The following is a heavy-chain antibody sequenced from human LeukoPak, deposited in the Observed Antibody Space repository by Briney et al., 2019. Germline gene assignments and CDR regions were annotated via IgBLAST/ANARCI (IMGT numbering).Heavy chain of an antibody. CDR2: ISYTGST. J-gene: IGHJ5*02. Sequence: SETLSLTCSVSGDSISNYYWNWIRQPPGKGLEWIGYISYTGSTSYNPSLKSRVTISIDTSKNQFSLKLSSVTAADTAVYYCARRTPLRRNWFDPWGQGTLVTVSS. D-gene: IGHD3-3*01. CDR3: ARRTPLRRNWFDP. CDR1: GDSISNYY. V-gene: IGHV4-59*12.